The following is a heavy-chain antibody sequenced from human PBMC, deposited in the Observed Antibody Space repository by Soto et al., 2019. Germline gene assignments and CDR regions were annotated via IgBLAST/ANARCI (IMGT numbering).Heavy chain of an antibody. CDR1: GWSSSGYY. CDR2: LNQSGST. J-gene: IGHJ4*02. Sequence: LSLTCAVYGWSSSGYYWRWLRQPPGKGLVWSGDLNQSGSTNYNPSLKIRVTMPLDTSKNQFSLILSSVTAADTSVYYCARGQNYYDTNEYYFDXWGQGSLVTVTX. CDR3: ARGQNYYDTNEYYFDX. V-gene: IGHV4-34*01. D-gene: IGHD3-22*01.